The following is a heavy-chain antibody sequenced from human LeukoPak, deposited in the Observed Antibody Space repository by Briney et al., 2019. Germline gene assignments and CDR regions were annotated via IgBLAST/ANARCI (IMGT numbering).Heavy chain of an antibody. J-gene: IGHJ2*01. V-gene: IGHV4-4*02. CDR2: IYYTGGT. CDR3: AGRHIAVAGTEYFDV. D-gene: IGHD6-19*01. CDR1: GGSISSSNW. Sequence: SGTLSLTCAVSGGSISSSNWWSWVRQPPGKGLEWIGSIYYTGGTYYSPSLKSRVTISVDTSKNQFSLKPSSVTAADAAVYYCAGRHIAVAGTEYFDVWGRGTLVTVSS.